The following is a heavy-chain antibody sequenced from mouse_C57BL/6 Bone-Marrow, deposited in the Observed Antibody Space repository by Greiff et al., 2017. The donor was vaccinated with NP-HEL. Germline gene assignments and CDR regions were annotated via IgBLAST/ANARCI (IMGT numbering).Heavy chain of an antibody. J-gene: IGHJ4*01. CDR1: GYTFTDYY. D-gene: IGHD1-1*01. V-gene: IGHV1-26*01. Sequence: VQLQQSGPELVKPGASVKISCKASGYTFTDYYMNWVKQSHGKSLEWLGDINPNNGGTSYNQKFKGKATLTVDKSSSTAYMELRSLTSEDSAVYYCARRYYYGSSYGAMDYWGQGTSVTVSS. CDR3: ARRYYYGSSYGAMDY. CDR2: INPNNGGT.